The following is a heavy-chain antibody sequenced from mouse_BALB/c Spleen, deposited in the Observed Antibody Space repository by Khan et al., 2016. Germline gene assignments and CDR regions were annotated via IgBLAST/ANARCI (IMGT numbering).Heavy chain of an antibody. V-gene: IGHV4-1*02. CDR1: GFDFSRYW. CDR2: INPDSSTI. CDR3: ASGPLYYYGSSPFAY. Sequence: EVKLLESGGGLVQPGGSLKLSCAASGFDFSRYWMSWVRQAPGKGLEWIGEINPDSSTINYTPSLKDKFIISRDNANNTLYLQMSKVRSEDTALYYCASGPLYYYGSSPFAYWGQGTLVTVSA. D-gene: IGHD1-1*01. J-gene: IGHJ3*01.